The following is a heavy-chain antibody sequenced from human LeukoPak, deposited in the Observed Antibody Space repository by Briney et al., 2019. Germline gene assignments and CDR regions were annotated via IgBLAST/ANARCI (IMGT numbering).Heavy chain of an antibody. CDR1: GYTFTTSD. J-gene: IGHJ5*01. CDR3: ARVGLRGSGTHHDWFDS. Sequence: ASVKVSCKASGYTFTTSDINWVRQATGEGLEWMGWMSPNSGDTGYAQKFQGRVTMTRDTSINTAYMEVSSLRSEDTAVYYCARVGLRGSGTHHDWFDSWGQGTLVTASS. V-gene: IGHV1-8*01. D-gene: IGHD3-10*01. CDR2: MSPNSGDT.